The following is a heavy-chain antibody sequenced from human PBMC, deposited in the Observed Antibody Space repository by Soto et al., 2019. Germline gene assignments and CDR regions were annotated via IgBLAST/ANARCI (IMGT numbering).Heavy chain of an antibody. CDR3: AKGVVVTVTYFQH. CDR2: ISYDEINK. Sequence: QVQLVESGGGVVQPGGSLRLSCAASGFTLSGYAMHWVRQAPGKGLEWVAVISYDEINKNYADSVKGRFTISRDNSKNTLYLQMNSLRPEDTAVYYCAKGVVVTVTYFQHWGQGTLVTVSS. J-gene: IGHJ1*01. D-gene: IGHD2-21*02. V-gene: IGHV3-30*04. CDR1: GFTLSGYA.